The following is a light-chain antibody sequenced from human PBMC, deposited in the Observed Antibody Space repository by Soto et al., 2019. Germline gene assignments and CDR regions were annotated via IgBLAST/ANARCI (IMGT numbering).Light chain of an antibody. J-gene: IGKJ1*01. CDR3: QQXXXXXRT. CDR2: GTS. Sequence: EIVLTQSPGTLSLSPGERGTLSCRASQSVSSSYLAWYQQKPGQDPRLLMYGTSTRATGIPDRFSGSGSGTDFTLTXXXXXXXXVAVYYCQQXXXXXRTFG. CDR1: QSVSSSY. V-gene: IGKV3-20*01.